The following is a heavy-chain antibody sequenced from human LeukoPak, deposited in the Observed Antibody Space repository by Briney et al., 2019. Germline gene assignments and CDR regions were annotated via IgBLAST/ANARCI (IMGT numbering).Heavy chain of an antibody. Sequence: PGGSLRLSCAASGFTFSNSAMSWVRQAPGKGLEWVSTLSGSGITTYYADSVKGRFTISRDNAKNSLYLQMNSLRAEDTAVYYCARDRVSMVRGVTALDYWGQGTLVTVSS. CDR2: LSGSGITT. CDR1: GFTFSNSA. D-gene: IGHD3-10*01. CDR3: ARDRVSMVRGVTALDY. J-gene: IGHJ4*02. V-gene: IGHV3-21*01.